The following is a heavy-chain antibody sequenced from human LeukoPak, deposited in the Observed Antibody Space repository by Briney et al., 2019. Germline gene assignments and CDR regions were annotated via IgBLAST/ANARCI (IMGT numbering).Heavy chain of an antibody. Sequence: SETLSLTCTVSGGSISSYYWSWIRQPPGKGLEWIGYIYYSGSTNYNPSLKSRVTISVDTSKNQFSLKLSSVTAAVTAVYYFARLGERWLQYDYWGQGTLVTGSS. J-gene: IGHJ4*02. D-gene: IGHD5-24*01. CDR1: GGSISSYY. CDR3: ARLGERWLQYDY. CDR2: IYYSGST. V-gene: IGHV4-59*08.